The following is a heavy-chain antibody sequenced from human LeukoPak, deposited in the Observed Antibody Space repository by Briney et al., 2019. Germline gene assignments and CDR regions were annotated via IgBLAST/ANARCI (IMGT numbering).Heavy chain of an antibody. D-gene: IGHD3-16*02. V-gene: IGHV4-59*01. CDR3: ARGGIMITFGGVIALNRFDP. J-gene: IGHJ5*02. CDR1: GGSISSYY. CDR2: IYYSGST. Sequence: SETLSLTYTVSGGSISSYYWSWIRQPPGKGLEWIGYIYYSGSTNYNPSLKSRVTISVDTSKNQFSLKLSSVTAADTAVYYCARGGIMITFGGVIALNRFDPWGQGTLVTVSS.